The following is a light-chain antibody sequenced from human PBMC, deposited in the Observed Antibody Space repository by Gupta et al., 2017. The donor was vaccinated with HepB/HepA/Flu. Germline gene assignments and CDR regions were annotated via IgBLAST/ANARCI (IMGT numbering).Light chain of an antibody. CDR1: QSVSIY. CDR3: QHRNKCPFT. V-gene: IGKV3-11*01. J-gene: IGKJ4*01. Sequence: EVVLTQSPASLSLSPGERATLSCRASQSVSIYLGWYQQKRGQAPRLLINEASNRATGFPARFSGSGSGTEFTLTISNREPEDFAVYYCQHRNKCPFTFGGGTKVDIK. CDR2: EAS.